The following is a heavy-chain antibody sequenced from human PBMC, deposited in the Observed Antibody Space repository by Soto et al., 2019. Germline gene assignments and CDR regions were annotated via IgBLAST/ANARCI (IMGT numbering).Heavy chain of an antibody. CDR3: ARGNYYHNSCYYCGDAFDG. CDR1: GVSISSYY. CDR2: IYYSGST. Sequence: SETLSGGLSVSGVSISSYYWSWIQQPPGKVLGWIGYIYYSGSTNYNPAIRSRVTMSVHTYRDQFSLTLSSVTGAHTAVDYCARGNYYHNSCYYCGDAFDGGGHRTMIT. V-gene: IGHV4-59*01. D-gene: IGHD3-22*01. J-gene: IGHJ3*01.